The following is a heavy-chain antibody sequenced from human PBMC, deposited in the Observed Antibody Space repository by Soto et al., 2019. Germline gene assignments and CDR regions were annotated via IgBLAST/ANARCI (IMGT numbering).Heavy chain of an antibody. Sequence: PSETLSLTCAVSGGSISSGGSSWSWVRQPPGKGLEWIGYIYPSGGAYYNTPLKSRVTLSVDTSKNQFSLELRSVTAADTAVYYCARDPDRRRTDNWYFDLWGRGTLVTVSS. D-gene: IGHD1-1*01. J-gene: IGHJ2*01. CDR3: ARDPDRRRTDNWYFDL. V-gene: IGHV4-30-2*01. CDR1: GGSISSGGSS. CDR2: IYPSGGA.